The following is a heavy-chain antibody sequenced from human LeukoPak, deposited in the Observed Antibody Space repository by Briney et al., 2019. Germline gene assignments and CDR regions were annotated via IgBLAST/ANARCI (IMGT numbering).Heavy chain of an antibody. D-gene: IGHD5-12*01. V-gene: IGHV3-74*03. CDR3: APQQTYSPYNWFDP. J-gene: IGHJ5*02. CDR2: IHPDGSIT. CDR1: GFTISNYW. Sequence: GGSLRLSCVGSGFTISNYWMHWVRHAPGTGLVWVSRIHPDGSITTYADSVKGRFTISRDNAENTLYLQMNSLRAEDTAVYYCAPQQTYSPYNWFDPWGQGTLVTVSS.